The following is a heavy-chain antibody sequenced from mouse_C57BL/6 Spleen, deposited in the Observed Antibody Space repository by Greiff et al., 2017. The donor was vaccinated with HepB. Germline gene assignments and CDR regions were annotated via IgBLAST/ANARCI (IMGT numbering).Heavy chain of an antibody. Sequence: EVQLKESGPGLVKPSQSLSLTCSVTGYSITSGYYWNWIRQFPGNKLEWMGYISYDGSNNYNPSLKNRISITRDTSKNQFFLKLNSVTTEDTATYYCARWDYDLDYWGQGTTLTVSS. D-gene: IGHD2-4*01. CDR3: ARWDYDLDY. V-gene: IGHV3-6*01. J-gene: IGHJ2*01. CDR1: GYSITSGYY. CDR2: ISYDGSN.